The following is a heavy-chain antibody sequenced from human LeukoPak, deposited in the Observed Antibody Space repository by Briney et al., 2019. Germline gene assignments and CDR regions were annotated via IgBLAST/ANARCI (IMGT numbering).Heavy chain of an antibody. V-gene: IGHV4-34*01. D-gene: IGHD3-3*01. CDR3: ARGWNDFWSGYFALGTTSYNWFDP. CDR1: GGSFSGYY. J-gene: IGHJ5*02. Sequence: SETLSLTCAVYGGSFSGYYWSWIRQPPGKGLEWIGEINHSGSTNYNPSLKSRVTISVDTSKNQFSLKLSSVTAADTAVYYCARGWNDFWSGYFALGTTSYNWFDPWGQGTLVTVSS. CDR2: INHSGST.